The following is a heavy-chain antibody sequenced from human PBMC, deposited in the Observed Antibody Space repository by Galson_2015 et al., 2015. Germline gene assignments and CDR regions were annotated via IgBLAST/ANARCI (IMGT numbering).Heavy chain of an antibody. CDR1: GFTFNDAW. CDR3: TTKASNWNVDGREQYFDS. J-gene: IGHJ4*02. CDR2: IKTKTNGGTT. V-gene: IGHV3-15*01. Sequence: SLRLSCAASGFTFNDAWMSWVRQPPGKGLEWVGRIKTKTNGGTTEYAAPVKGRFTISRDDSENTLYLQMNSLKTEDTAVYYCTTKASNWNVDGREQYFDSWGQGTLVTVSS. D-gene: IGHD1-1*01.